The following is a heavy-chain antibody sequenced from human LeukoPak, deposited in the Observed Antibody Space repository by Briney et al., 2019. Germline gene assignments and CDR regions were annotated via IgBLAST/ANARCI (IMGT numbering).Heavy chain of an antibody. J-gene: IGHJ5*02. CDR3: GKGPGYSVYDNLPHH. Sequence: GGSLRLSCAASGFTFSSYGMHWIRQAPGKGLEWMAVISDDGGNLHYANSVKGRFTVSRDNSNNTLILHMNSLRAEDTAVYYCGKGPGYSVYDNLPHHWGQGTLVIVSS. CDR1: GFTFSSYG. D-gene: IGHD5/OR15-5a*01. CDR2: ISDDGGNL. V-gene: IGHV3-30*18.